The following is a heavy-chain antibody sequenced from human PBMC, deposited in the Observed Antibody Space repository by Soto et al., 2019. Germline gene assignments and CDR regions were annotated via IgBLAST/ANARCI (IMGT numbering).Heavy chain of an antibody. D-gene: IGHD3-3*01. V-gene: IGHV3-43*01. Sequence: GGSLRLSCAASGFRFDDYNMHWVRQAPGKGLEWVSLITWNGANSYYADSVKGRFAISRDGTTKSLSLQMTSLKREDTGLYFCARETLTFGSALDVWGQGTTVTVSS. CDR3: ARETLTFGSALDV. CDR1: GFRFDDYN. CDR2: ITWNGANS. J-gene: IGHJ6*02.